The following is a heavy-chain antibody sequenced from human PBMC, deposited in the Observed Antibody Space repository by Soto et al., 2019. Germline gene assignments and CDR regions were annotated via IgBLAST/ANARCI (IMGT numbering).Heavy chain of an antibody. CDR1: GYTFTSYW. CDR2: IYPGDSYT. CDR3: ASHNFFCGGDCNSSGMDV. Sequence: PGESLKISCKGSGYTFTSYWIGWVRQMPGKGLEWMGRIYPGDSYTRYSPLFQGHVTISADKSTSTAYLQWSSLKASDTAVYYCASHNFFCGGDCNSSGMDVWGQGTTLTVSS. D-gene: IGHD2-21*02. J-gene: IGHJ6*02. V-gene: IGHV5-51*01.